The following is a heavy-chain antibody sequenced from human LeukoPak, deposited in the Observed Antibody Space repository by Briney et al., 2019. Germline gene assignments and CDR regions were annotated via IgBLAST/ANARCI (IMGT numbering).Heavy chain of an antibody. Sequence: GGSLRLSCAASGFTFSSYWMHWVRQAPGKGLVWVSRINSDGSSTNYADSVKGRFTISRDNAKNTLYLQMNSLRAEDTAVYYCGRDIVDGGDDYWGQGTLVTVSS. CDR3: GRDIVDGGDDY. D-gene: IGHD2-21*02. CDR1: GFTFSSYW. CDR2: INSDGSST. J-gene: IGHJ4*02. V-gene: IGHV3-74*01.